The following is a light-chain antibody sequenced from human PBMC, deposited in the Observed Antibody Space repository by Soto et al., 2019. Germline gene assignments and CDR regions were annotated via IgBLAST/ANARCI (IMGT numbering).Light chain of an antibody. CDR1: SSDIGGSNY. CDR2: GVS. J-gene: IGLJ1*01. Sequence: QSALTQPASVSGSPGQSITISCAGTSSDIGGSNYVSWYQQHPGKAPKLMIYGVSNRPSVVSNRFSGSKSGNTASLTISGLQAEDEADYFCYSSRSSSSTVYVFGTGTKLTVL. CDR3: YSSRSSSSTVYV. V-gene: IGLV2-14*03.